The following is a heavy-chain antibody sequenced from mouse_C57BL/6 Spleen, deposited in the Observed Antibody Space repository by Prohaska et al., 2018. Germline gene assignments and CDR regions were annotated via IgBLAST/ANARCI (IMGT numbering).Heavy chain of an antibody. CDR3: ARSPITTVVAHWYFYV. J-gene: IGHJ1*03. D-gene: IGHD1-1*01. Sequence: HGKSLEWIGDINPNNGGTIYNQKFKGKATLTVDKSSSTAYMELRSLTSEDTAVYYCARSPITTVVAHWYFYVWGTGTTVTVSS. CDR2: INPNNGGT. V-gene: IGHV1-18*01.